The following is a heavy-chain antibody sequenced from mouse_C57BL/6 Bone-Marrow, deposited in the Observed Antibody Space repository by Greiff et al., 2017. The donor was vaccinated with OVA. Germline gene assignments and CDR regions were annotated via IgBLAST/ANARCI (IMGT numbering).Heavy chain of an antibody. CDR1: GFTFSDYY. V-gene: IGHV5-16*01. CDR3: ARDLGSPHAMDY. CDR2: INYDGSST. D-gene: IGHD3-1*01. Sequence: EVNVVESEGGLVQPGSSMKLSCTASGFTFSDYYMAWVRQVPEKGLEWVANINYDGSSTYYLDSLKSRFIISRDNAKNILYLQMSSLKSEDTATYYCARDLGSPHAMDYWGQGTSVTVSS. J-gene: IGHJ4*01.